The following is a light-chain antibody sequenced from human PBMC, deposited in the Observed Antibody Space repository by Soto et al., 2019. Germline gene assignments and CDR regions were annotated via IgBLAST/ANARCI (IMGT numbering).Light chain of an antibody. CDR1: QGIRND. CDR2: AAS. J-gene: IGKJ1*01. CDR3: LQDYSYPRT. Sequence: AIQITQSPSSLPASVGDRVTITCRASQGIRNDLGWYQQKPGKAPTLLIYAASSLQSGVPSRFSGSGSGTDFTLTIASLQPDDFATYYCLQDYSYPRTFGQGTKVEI. V-gene: IGKV1-6*01.